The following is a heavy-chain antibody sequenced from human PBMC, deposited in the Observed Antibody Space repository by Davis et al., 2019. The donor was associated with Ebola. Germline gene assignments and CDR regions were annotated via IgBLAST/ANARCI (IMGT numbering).Heavy chain of an antibody. CDR2: ISYDGSNQ. CDR1: GFTFSSSG. D-gene: IGHD3-3*01. CDR3: ASSIDYDFWSGLTRYYYYYGMDV. J-gene: IGHJ6*04. Sequence: GESLKLSCAASGFTFSSSGMHWVRQAPGKGLEWVATISYDGSNQSYADSVKGRFTISRDNAKNSLYLQMNSLRDEDTAVYYCASSIDYDFWSGLTRYYYYYGMDVWGKGTTVTVSS. V-gene: IGHV3-30*12.